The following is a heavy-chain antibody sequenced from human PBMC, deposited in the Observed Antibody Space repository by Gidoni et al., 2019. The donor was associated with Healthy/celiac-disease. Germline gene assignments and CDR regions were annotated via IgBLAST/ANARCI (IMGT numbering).Heavy chain of an antibody. Sequence: EVQLLESGGGLVQPGGSLRLSCAASGFPFSSYAMSWVRQAPGKGLEWVSAISGSGGSTYYADSVKGRFTISRDNSKNTLYLQMNSLRAEDTAVYYCAKDRAAGRDAFDIWGQGTMVTVSS. CDR2: ISGSGGST. CDR1: GFPFSSYA. J-gene: IGHJ3*02. V-gene: IGHV3-23*01. CDR3: AKDRAAGRDAFDI. D-gene: IGHD6-13*01.